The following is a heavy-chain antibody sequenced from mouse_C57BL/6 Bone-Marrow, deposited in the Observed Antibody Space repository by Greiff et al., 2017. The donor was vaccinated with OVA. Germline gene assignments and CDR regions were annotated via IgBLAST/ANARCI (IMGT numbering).Heavy chain of an antibody. D-gene: IGHD3-2*02. Sequence: VQLQQSGPELVKPGASVKISCKASGYAFSSSWMNWVKQRPGKGLEWIGRIYPGDGDTNYNGKFKGKATLTADKSSSTAYMQLSSLTSEDSAVYFCARWGGSSGAWFAYWGQGTLVTVSA. V-gene: IGHV1-82*01. J-gene: IGHJ3*01. CDR1: GYAFSSSW. CDR3: ARWGGSSGAWFAY. CDR2: IYPGDGDT.